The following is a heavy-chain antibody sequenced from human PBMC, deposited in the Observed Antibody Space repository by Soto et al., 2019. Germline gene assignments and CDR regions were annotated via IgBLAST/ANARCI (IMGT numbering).Heavy chain of an antibody. CDR3: ARELVASALDY. V-gene: IGHV1-2*04. Sequence: GASVNVSCKASGYTFTGYYMHWVRQAPGQGLEWMGWINPNSGGTNYAQKFQGWVTMTRDTSISTAYMELSRLRSDDTAVYYCARELVASALDYWGQGTLVTVSS. CDR2: INPNSGGT. D-gene: IGHD2-8*02. CDR1: GYTFTGYY. J-gene: IGHJ4*02.